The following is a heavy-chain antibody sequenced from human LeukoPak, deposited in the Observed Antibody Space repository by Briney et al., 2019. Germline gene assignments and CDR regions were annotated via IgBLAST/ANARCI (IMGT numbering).Heavy chain of an antibody. CDR2: IYSGGST. D-gene: IGHD6-13*01. CDR1: GFTVSSKY. Sequence: GGSLRLSCAASGFTVSSKYMSWVRQAPGKGLEWVSVIYSGGSTYYADSVKGRFTISRDDSKNTLYLQMNSLRAGDTAIYYCAKRPGKAAAGPFDPWGQGTLVTVSS. J-gene: IGHJ5*02. CDR3: AKRPGKAAAGPFDP. V-gene: IGHV3-53*01.